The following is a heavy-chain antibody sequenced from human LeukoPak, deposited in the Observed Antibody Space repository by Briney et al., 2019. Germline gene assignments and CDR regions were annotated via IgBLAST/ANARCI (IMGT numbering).Heavy chain of an antibody. CDR3: AREFCTGGGKCSKTCDY. CDR1: GYTFTDYY. J-gene: IGHJ4*02. CDR2: INPNSGDK. Sequence: ASVKVSCKASGYTFTDYYILWVRQAPGHGLEWMSWINPNSGDKRSAQKFQRRLSMTSDTSMSTAYMELSSLRSDDTAIYYCAREFCTGGGKCSKTCDYWGQGTLVTVSS. V-gene: IGHV1-2*02. D-gene: IGHD2-8*02.